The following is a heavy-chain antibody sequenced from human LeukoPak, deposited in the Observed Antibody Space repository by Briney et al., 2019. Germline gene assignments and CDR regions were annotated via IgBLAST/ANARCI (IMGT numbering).Heavy chain of an antibody. CDR2: IRSKANSYAT. D-gene: IGHD1-26*01. Sequence: PGGSLRLSCAASGFTFSGSAMHWVRQASGKGLEWVGRIRSKANSYATAYAASVKGRFTISRDDSKNTLYLQMNSLKTEDTAVYYCTTDLRSYYPNYWGQGTLVTVSS. J-gene: IGHJ4*02. CDR1: GFTFSGSA. CDR3: TTDLRSYYPNY. V-gene: IGHV3-73*01.